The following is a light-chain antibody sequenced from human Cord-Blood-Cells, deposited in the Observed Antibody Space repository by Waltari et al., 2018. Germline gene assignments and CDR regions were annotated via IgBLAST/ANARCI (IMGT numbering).Light chain of an antibody. J-gene: IGLJ3*02. CDR1: SSDVGGYNY. CDR3: SSYAGSNNWV. Sequence: QSALTQPPSASGSPGQSVTISCTGTSSDVGGYNYVPWYHQHPAKAPKLMIYEVSKRPSAVPDRFSGSKSGNTASLTVSGLQAEDEADYYCSSYAGSNNWVFGGGTKLTVL. V-gene: IGLV2-8*01. CDR2: EVS.